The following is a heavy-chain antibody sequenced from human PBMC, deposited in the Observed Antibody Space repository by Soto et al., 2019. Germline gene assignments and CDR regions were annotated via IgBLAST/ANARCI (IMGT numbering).Heavy chain of an antibody. V-gene: IGHV4-4*02. CDR3: ARLPRGYNYGMDV. CDR1: GGSMSSSNW. Sequence: PSETLSLTCTVSGGSMSSSNWWNWVRQPPGKGLEWIGEAHHSGRTNYNPSLKSRVTISVDTSKNQFSLKLSSVAAADTAVYYCARLPRGYNYGMDVWGQGTTVTVSS. CDR2: AHHSGRT. J-gene: IGHJ6*02.